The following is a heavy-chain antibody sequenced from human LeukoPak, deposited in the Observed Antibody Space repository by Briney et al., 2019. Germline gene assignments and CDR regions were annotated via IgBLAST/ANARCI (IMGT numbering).Heavy chain of an antibody. D-gene: IGHD3-9*01. CDR3: AREQPYYDILTGYFDY. V-gene: IGHV3-7*01. J-gene: IGHJ4*02. CDR1: GFTFSSYW. CDR2: IKQDGSEK. Sequence: GGSLRLSCAASGFTFSSYWMSWARQAPGKGLEWVANIKQDGSEKYYVDSVKGRFTISRDNAKNSLYLQMNSLRAEDTAVYYCAREQPYYDILTGYFDYWGQGTLVTVSS.